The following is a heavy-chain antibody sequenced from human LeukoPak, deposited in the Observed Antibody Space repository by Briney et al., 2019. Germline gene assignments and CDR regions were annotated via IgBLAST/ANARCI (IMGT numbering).Heavy chain of an antibody. CDR3: ARHRGYNNWFDP. J-gene: IGHJ5*02. Sequence: GESLKISCKGSGYSFSEYWIAWVRQMPGKGLEWMGIIYPGDSDTRYSPSFQGQVTISVDKSISTAYLQWSSLKASDTAMYYCARHRGYNNWFDPWGPGTLVTVSS. D-gene: IGHD1-1*01. V-gene: IGHV5-51*01. CDR2: IYPGDSDT. CDR1: GYSFSEYW.